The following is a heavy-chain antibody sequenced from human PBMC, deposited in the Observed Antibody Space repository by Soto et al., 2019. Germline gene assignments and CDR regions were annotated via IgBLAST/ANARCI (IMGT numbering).Heavy chain of an antibody. CDR3: ARLARDYDFWSGYSDRYYFDY. CDR1: GGSISSYY. D-gene: IGHD3-3*01. Sequence: SETLSLTCTVSGGSISSYYWSWIRQRPGKGLEWIGYIYYSGSTNYNPSLKSRVTISVDTSKNQFSLKLSSVTAADTAVYYCARLARDYDFWSGYSDRYYFDYWGQGTLVTVSS. V-gene: IGHV4-59*01. J-gene: IGHJ4*02. CDR2: IYYSGST.